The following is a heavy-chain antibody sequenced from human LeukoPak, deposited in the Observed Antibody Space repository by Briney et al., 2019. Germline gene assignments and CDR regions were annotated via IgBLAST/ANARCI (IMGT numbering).Heavy chain of an antibody. CDR2: IATAGDT. J-gene: IGHJ4*02. CDR3: ERKLWSGPGVALFAC. CDR1: GFTLSSYD. Sequence: QPGGSLRLSCVASGFTLSSYDMHWVRQAPGKGLEWVSAIATAGDTYYAGSVRGRFTISREDAQNSLYLQMASLGAGDTAVYYCERKLWSGPGVALFACWGQGPLVTVSS. D-gene: IGHD2-21*01. V-gene: IGHV3-13*04.